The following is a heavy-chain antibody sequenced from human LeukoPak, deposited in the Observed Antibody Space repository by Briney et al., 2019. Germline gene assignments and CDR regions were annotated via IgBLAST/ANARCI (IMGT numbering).Heavy chain of an antibody. CDR3: ARARSSYGYGDAFDI. D-gene: IGHD5-18*01. J-gene: IGHJ3*02. V-gene: IGHV3-30*04. Sequence: GRSLRLSCAASGFTFSTYAMHWVRQAPGKGLEWVAVISYDGSSKYYADSVKGRFTISRDNSKNTLYLQMNSLRAEDTAVYYCARARSSYGYGDAFDIWGQGTMVTVSS. CDR2: ISYDGSSK. CDR1: GFTFSTYA.